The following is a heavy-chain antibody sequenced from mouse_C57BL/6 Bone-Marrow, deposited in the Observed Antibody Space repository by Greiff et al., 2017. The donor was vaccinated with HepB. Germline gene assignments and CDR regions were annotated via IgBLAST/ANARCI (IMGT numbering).Heavy chain of an antibody. CDR1: GFTFSSYT. CDR3: ARSTTTYYYAMDY. J-gene: IGHJ4*01. D-gene: IGHD1-1*01. CDR2: ISGGGGNT. Sequence: DVHLVESGGGLVKPGGSLKLSCAASGFTFSSYTMSWVRQTPEKRLEWVATISGGGGNTYYPDSVKGRFTISRDNAKNTLYLQMSSLRSEDTALYYCARSTTTYYYAMDYWGQGTSVTVSS. V-gene: IGHV5-9*01.